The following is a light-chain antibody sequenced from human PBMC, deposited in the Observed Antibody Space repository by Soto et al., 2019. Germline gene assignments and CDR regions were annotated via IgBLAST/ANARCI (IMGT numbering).Light chain of an antibody. CDR2: LNSDGSH. J-gene: IGLJ2*01. CDR1: SGHNTYT. Sequence: QPVLTQSPSASAPLGASVKLTCTLSSGHNTYTIAWHQQQPEKGPRYLMKLNSDGSHNKGDGIPDRFSGSSSGAERYLIISSLQSEDEADYYCQTWGTGIHVLFGGGTKVTVL. CDR3: QTWGTGIHVL. V-gene: IGLV4-69*01.